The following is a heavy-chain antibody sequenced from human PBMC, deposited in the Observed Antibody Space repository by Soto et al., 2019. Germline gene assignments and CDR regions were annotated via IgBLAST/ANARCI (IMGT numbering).Heavy chain of an antibody. CDR1: GGSISSYY. CDR3: ARALDSSGYRIPEAFDY. J-gene: IGHJ4*02. Sequence: SETLSLTCTVSGGSISSYYWSWIRQPPGKGLEWIGYIYYSGSTHYNPSLKSRVTLSVDPSKNRFSLKLSSVTAADTAVYYCARALDSSGYRIPEAFDYWGQGTLVTVSS. V-gene: IGHV4-59*01. D-gene: IGHD3-22*01. CDR2: IYYSGST.